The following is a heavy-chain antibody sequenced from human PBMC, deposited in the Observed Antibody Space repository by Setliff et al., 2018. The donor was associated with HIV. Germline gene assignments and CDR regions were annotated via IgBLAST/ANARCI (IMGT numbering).Heavy chain of an antibody. CDR1: GGSLSYYY. V-gene: IGHV4-34*01. Sequence: SETLSLTCSIYGGSLSYYYWSWLRQSPGEGLEWIGEVTDSGGVNYNPSLKSRVTISVDTSKKEFSLKMASVTAADTAVYFCARGRDCDSSNCLLRYYYHYGMDVWGQGTTVTV. D-gene: IGHD2-2*01. CDR3: ARGRDCDSSNCLLRYYYHYGMDV. J-gene: IGHJ6*02. CDR2: VTDSGGV.